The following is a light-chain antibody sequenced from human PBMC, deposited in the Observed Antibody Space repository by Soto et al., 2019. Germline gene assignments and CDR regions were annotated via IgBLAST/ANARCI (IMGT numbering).Light chain of an antibody. CDR3: QHYNSWPRIA. CDR2: GAS. J-gene: IGKJ5*01. V-gene: IGKV3-15*01. CDR1: QSASTN. Sequence: EIVLTQSPVTLSVSPGERATLFCRASQSASTNLAWYQHKPGQAPRLLIYGASTRATAIPARFSGSGSGTEFTLTINSLESEDFEVYYCQHYNSWPRIAFGQGTRLEIK.